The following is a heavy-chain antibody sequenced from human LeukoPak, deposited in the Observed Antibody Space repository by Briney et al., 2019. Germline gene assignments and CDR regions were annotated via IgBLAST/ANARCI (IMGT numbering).Heavy chain of an antibody. J-gene: IGHJ4*02. V-gene: IGHV3-23*01. CDR1: GFTFSSYG. CDR2: IITSSDRT. Sequence: GGSLRLSCAASGFTFSSYGMSWVRQAPGKGLEWVSRIITSSDRTYYADSVKGRFTISRDNSKNTLYLQMNSLRAEDTAIYYCARGEGYYASGSYHIDYWGQGTLVTVSS. D-gene: IGHD3-10*01. CDR3: ARGEGYYASGSYHIDY.